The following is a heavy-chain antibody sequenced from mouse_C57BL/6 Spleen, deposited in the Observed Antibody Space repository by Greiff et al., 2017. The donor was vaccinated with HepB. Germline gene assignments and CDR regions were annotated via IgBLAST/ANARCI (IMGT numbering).Heavy chain of an antibody. CDR1: GYTFTSYW. V-gene: IGHV1-61*01. CDR3: ARGYDGYYGY. Sequence: QVQLKQPGAELVRPGSSVKLSCKASGYTFTSYWMDWVKQRPGQGLEWIGNIYPSDSETHYNQKFKDKATLTVDKSSSTAYMQLSSLTSEDSAVYYCARGYDGYYGYWGQGTTLTVSS. J-gene: IGHJ2*01. CDR2: IYPSDSET. D-gene: IGHD2-3*01.